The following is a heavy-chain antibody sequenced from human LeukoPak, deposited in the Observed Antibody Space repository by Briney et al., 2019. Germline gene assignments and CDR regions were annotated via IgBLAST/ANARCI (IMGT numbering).Heavy chain of an antibody. Sequence: GGSLRLSCAASGFTFSIYWMSWVRQAPGKGLEWVANIKPDGGEKNYVDSVKGRFTISRDNAKNSVYVQMNSLRAEDTAVYYCAREGGHCSGGNCWFYFNYWGQGTLVTVSS. CDR1: GFTFSIYW. CDR3: AREGGHCSGGNCWFYFNY. D-gene: IGHD2-15*01. CDR2: IKPDGGEK. V-gene: IGHV3-7*01. J-gene: IGHJ4*02.